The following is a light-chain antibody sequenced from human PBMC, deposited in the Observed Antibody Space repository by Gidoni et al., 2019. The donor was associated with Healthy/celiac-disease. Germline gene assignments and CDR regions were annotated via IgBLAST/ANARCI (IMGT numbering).Light chain of an antibody. J-gene: IGKJ4*01. CDR1: QDISNY. V-gene: IGKV1-33*01. Sequence: DIQMTQSPSSLSASVGDRVTITCQASQDISNYLNWYQQKPGKAPKLLIYDASNLETGVPSRFSGSGSGTDFAFTISSLQAEDIATYYCQQYDSLPRTFGGGTKVEIK. CDR2: DAS. CDR3: QQYDSLPRT.